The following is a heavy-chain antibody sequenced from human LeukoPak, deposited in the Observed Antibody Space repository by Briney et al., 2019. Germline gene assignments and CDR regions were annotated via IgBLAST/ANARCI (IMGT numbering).Heavy chain of an antibody. D-gene: IGHD6-19*01. CDR2: FYSGGST. J-gene: IGHJ4*02. CDR1: VFTVRDNY. CDR3: ARVAVAGTGRLDY. V-gene: IGHV3-66*01. Sequence: PGGSLRLSFAASVFTVRDNYMSWVRQAPGKGLEWVSVFYSGGSTRYADSVKGRFTISRDNSKNTLYLQMGSLRAEDMAVYYCARVAVAGTGRLDYWGQGTLVTVSS.